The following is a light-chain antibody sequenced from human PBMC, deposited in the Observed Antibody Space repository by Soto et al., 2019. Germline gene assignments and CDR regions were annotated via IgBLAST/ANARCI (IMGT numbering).Light chain of an antibody. J-gene: IGLJ1*01. CDR1: SSDVGGYNY. V-gene: IGLV2-14*01. CDR2: EVS. Sequence: QSALAEPACVSVSPGQSITISCTGTSSDVGGYNYVSWYQQHPGKAPKLMIYEVSNRPSGVSNRFSGSKSGNTASLTISGLQAEDEADYYCSSYTSSSPRVFGTGTKVTVL. CDR3: SSYTSSSPRV.